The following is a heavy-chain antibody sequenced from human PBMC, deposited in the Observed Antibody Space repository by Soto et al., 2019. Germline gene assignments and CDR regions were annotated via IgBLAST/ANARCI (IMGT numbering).Heavy chain of an antibody. CDR3: ARNGERDLGLNYSFYYGMDV. CDR2: VSPYSNIT. D-gene: IGHD3-10*01. J-gene: IGHJ6*02. Sequence: ASVKVSWKDSDYIFTTYGTSWVRQAPGQGLDWMGWVSPYSNITNYAQKFQGRVTMTTETSTSTVYMELRSLRSDDTAMYYCARNGERDLGLNYSFYYGMDVWGQ. V-gene: IGHV1-18*01. CDR1: DYIFTTYG.